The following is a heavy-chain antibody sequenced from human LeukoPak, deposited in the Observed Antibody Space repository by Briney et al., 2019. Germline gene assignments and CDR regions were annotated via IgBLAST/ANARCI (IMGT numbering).Heavy chain of an antibody. Sequence: ASVKVSCKASGYTFTSYDINWVRQATGQGLEWMGWVNPNSGNTGYAQKFQGRVTITRNTSISTAYMELSSLRSEDTAVYYCARAQVYCSGGGCPYFDYWGQGTLVTVSS. CDR3: ARAQVYCSGGGCPYFDY. CDR1: GYTFTSYD. D-gene: IGHD2-15*01. V-gene: IGHV1-8*03. J-gene: IGHJ4*02. CDR2: VNPNSGNT.